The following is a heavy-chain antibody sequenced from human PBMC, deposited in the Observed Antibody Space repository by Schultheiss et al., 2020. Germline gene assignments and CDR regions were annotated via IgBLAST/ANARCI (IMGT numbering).Heavy chain of an antibody. CDR3: ARGKRAVARGGCWLDY. J-gene: IGHJ4*02. CDR2: IYYSGST. D-gene: IGHD3-10*01. Sequence: SETLSLTCTVSGGSISSYYWSWIRQPPGKGLEWIGYIYYSGSTNYNPSPKSRVTISVDTSKNQFSLKLSSVTAADTAVYYCARGKRAVARGGCWLDYWGQGTLVTVSS. CDR1: GGSISSYY. V-gene: IGHV4-59*01.